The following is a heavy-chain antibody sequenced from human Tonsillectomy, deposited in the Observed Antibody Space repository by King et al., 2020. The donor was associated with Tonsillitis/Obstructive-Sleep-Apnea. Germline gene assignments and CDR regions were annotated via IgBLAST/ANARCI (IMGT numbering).Heavy chain of an antibody. V-gene: IGHV3-30*18. J-gene: IGHJ3*02. CDR1: GFTFSSYG. Sequence: VQLVESGGGVVQPGRSLRLSCAASGFTFSSYGMHWVRQAPGKGLEWVAVISYDGSNKYYADSVKGRFTISRDNSKNTLYLQMNSLRAEDTAVYYCAKVRVRLSTVTPIDAFDIWGQGTMVTVSS. CDR2: ISYDGSNK. D-gene: IGHD4-17*01. CDR3: AKVRVRLSTVTPIDAFDI.